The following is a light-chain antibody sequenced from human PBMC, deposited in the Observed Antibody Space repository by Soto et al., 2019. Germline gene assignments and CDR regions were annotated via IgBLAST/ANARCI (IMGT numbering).Light chain of an antibody. CDR2: DAS. J-gene: IGKJ1*01. V-gene: IGKV1-5*01. CDR1: QSISSW. CDR3: QQYDSYAWT. Sequence: DIQMTQSPSILSASVGDRVTITCRASQSISSWLAWYQQKPGKAPKLLIYDASSLESGVPSRFSGIGSGTEFTLTITSLQPDAFATYYCQQYDSYAWTFGQGTKVEIK.